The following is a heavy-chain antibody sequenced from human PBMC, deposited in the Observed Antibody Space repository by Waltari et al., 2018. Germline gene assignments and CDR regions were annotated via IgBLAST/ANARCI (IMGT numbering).Heavy chain of an antibody. CDR2: VAYNGKT. D-gene: IGHD3-3*01. V-gene: IGHV4-59*01. CDR1: GDSIKNYY. Sequence: QVQLQEAGPGLVKPSDTLSLTCVVSGDSIKNYYWNWIRQPPGKELEWIGYVAYNGKTNYNPSLRSRVTISVDTSRTHFSLKLTSVTAADTAVYYCGRSFDFWSGYPVDHWGPGSLVTVSS. J-gene: IGHJ1*01. CDR3: GRSFDFWSGYPVDH.